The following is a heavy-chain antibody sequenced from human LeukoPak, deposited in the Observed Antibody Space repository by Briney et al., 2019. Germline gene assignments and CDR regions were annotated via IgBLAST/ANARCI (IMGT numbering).Heavy chain of an antibody. CDR1: GFTVRSNY. J-gene: IGHJ4*02. Sequence: GGSLRLSCAASGFTVRSNYMTWVRQAPGKGLEWVSVIYSDVSGGSTYYADSVKGRFTISRDNSKNTLYLQMNSLRAEDTAVYYCARGPSGYHNTGGQGTLVTVSS. D-gene: IGHD5-12*01. CDR2: IYSDVSGGST. CDR3: ARGPSGYHNT. V-gene: IGHV3-66*01.